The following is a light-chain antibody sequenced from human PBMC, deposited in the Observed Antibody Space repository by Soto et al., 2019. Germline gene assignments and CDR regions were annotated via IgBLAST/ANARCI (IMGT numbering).Light chain of an antibody. CDR2: TAS. V-gene: IGKV1-9*01. CDR3: QHRHSYPLT. J-gene: IGKJ4*01. CDR1: QGISNY. Sequence: DIQLTQSPSFLSASVGDRVTITCRASQGISNYFAWYQQKAGKAPKLLIHTASTLQNGVPSRFSGSGSGTEFTLTISSLQPEDLATYYCQHRHSYPLTLGGGTKVDTK.